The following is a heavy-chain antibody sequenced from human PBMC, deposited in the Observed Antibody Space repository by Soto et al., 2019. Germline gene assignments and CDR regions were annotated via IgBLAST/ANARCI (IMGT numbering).Heavy chain of an antibody. CDR1: GFTFSSYG. V-gene: IGHV3-33*01. CDR2: IWYDGSNK. D-gene: IGHD5-12*01. CDR3: ARDVVATTNWLDP. J-gene: IGHJ5*02. Sequence: QVQLVESGGGVVQPGRSLRLSCAASGFTFSSYGMHWVRQAPGKGLEWVAVIWYDGSNKYYADSVKGRFTISRDNSKNTLYLQMNSLRAEDTAVYYCARDVVATTNWLDPWGQGTLVTVSS.